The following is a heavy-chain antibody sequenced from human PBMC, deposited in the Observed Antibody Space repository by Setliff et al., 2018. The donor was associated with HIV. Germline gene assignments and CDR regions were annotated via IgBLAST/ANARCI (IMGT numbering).Heavy chain of an antibody. Sequence: SETLSLTCSVSGYFIRSGYYWGWIRQTPGKGLEWLGSIYHRGSTYYKPSLKSRVSISVDTSKNRFSLKLTSVTAADTAVYYCARTLRAAAMGYFDYWGQGTLVTVSS. J-gene: IGHJ4*02. CDR2: IYHRGST. CDR3: ARTLRAAAMGYFDY. CDR1: GYFIRSGYY. V-gene: IGHV4-38-2*02. D-gene: IGHD5-18*01.